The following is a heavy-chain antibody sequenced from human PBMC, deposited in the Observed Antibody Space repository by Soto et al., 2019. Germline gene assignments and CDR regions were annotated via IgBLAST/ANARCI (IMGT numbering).Heavy chain of an antibody. CDR2: ISYDGSNK. Sequence: QVQLVESGGGVVQPGRSLRLSCAASGFTFSSYAMHWVRQAPGKGLEWVAVISYDGSNKYYADSVKGRFTISRDNSKSTLYLQMNSLRAEDTAVYYCARDESGAGYYDFWIGGYWGQGTLVTVSS. V-gene: IGHV3-30-3*01. CDR3: ARDESGAGYYDFWIGGY. J-gene: IGHJ4*02. D-gene: IGHD3-3*01. CDR1: GFTFSSYA.